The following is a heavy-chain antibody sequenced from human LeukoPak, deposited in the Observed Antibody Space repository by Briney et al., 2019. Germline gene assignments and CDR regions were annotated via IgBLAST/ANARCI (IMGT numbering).Heavy chain of an antibody. V-gene: IGHV1-2*02. Sequence: ASVKVSCKASGYTFTGYYMHWVRQAPGQGLEWMGWINPNSGGTNYAQKFQGRVTMTRDTSISTAYMELSRLRSDDTAVYYCARALNYYGSGSPSYYFDYWGQGTLVTVSS. D-gene: IGHD3-10*01. CDR1: GYTFTGYY. CDR3: ARALNYYGSGSPSYYFDY. CDR2: INPNSGGT. J-gene: IGHJ4*02.